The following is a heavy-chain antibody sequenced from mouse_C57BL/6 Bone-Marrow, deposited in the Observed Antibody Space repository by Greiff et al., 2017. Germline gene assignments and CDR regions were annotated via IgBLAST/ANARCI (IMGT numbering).Heavy chain of an antibody. CDR3: TRGYTGSRYYAMEY. J-gene: IGHJ4*01. CDR2: IRNKANNHAT. Sequence: EVKLQESGGGLVQPGGSMKLSCAASGFTFSDAWMDWVRQSPEKGLEWVAEIRNKANNHATYYAVSVKGRFTISRADSKRSVYLQINSLRAEDTGIYYCTRGYTGSRYYAMEYWGQGTSVTVSS. V-gene: IGHV6-6*01. D-gene: IGHD1-1*01. CDR1: GFTFSDAW.